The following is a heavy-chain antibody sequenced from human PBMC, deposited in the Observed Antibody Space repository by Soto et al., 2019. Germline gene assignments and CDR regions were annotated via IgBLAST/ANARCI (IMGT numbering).Heavy chain of an antibody. CDR1: GGSISTSNYY. CDR3: ARPLSETTSIPYV. D-gene: IGHD1-7*01. V-gene: IGHV4-39*01. CDR2: FSYSGST. J-gene: IGHJ6*02. Sequence: SETLSLTCTVSGGSISTSNYYWGWIRQPPGKGLEWIGSFSYSGSTYYNPSLKSRVTISVDTSKNQFSLRLSSVTAADTAVYYCARPLSETTSIPYVWGQGTTVTVSS.